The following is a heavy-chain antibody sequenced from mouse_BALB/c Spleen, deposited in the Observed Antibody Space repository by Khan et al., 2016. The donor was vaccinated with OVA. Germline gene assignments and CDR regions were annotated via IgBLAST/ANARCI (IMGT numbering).Heavy chain of an antibody. CDR3: TRYCNCAHWYFDV. Sequence: EVELVESGGGLVRPGGSLKLSCAASGFSFTTYTMSWVRQTPERRLEWVATINSGRTYTYYPDRVKGRFTISRDNAKNTLYLQMSSLKSEDTAMYYWTRYCNCAHWYFDVWGAGTTVTVSS. CDR1: GFSFTTYT. V-gene: IGHV5-6-4*01. D-gene: IGHD2-1*01. J-gene: IGHJ1*01. CDR2: INSGRTYT.